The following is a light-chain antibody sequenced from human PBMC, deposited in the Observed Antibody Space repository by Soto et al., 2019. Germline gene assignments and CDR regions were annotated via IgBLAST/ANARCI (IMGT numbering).Light chain of an antibody. J-gene: IGKJ2*01. Sequence: IQMTQSPSSLSASVGDSVTVTCRASQSINIYLNWYQQKPGNAPTLLIYGASSLQSGVPSRFTGGGSRTDFTLTISSLQPEDFATYYCQQSYRSPYPFGQGTKLEIK. CDR2: GAS. CDR1: QSINIY. CDR3: QQSYRSPYP. V-gene: IGKV1-39*01.